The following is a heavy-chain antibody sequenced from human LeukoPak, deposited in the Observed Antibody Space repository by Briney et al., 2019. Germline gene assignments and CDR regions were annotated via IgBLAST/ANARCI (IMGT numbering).Heavy chain of an antibody. CDR1: GYTFTSYY. J-gene: IGHJ4*02. Sequence: ASVKVSCKASGYTFTSYYMHWVRQAPGQGLEWMGWINPNSGGTNYAQKFQGRVTMTRDTSISTAYMELSRLRSDDTAVYYCARSLTFGGVIVKFDYWGQGTLVTVSS. CDR3: ARSLTFGGVIVKFDY. V-gene: IGHV1-2*02. D-gene: IGHD3-16*02. CDR2: INPNSGGT.